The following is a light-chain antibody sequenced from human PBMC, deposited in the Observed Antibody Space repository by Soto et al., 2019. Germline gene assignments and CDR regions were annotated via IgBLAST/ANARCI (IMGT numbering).Light chain of an antibody. Sequence: QSVLTQPVSVSGSPGQSISISCTGNSNDIGTYDYVCWYQQEPGKAPRLVIHGVNNRSAGSSGWFSAAKSGLTASLTIAGLHAEDEADYYCTAFSANRVYLFGPGTKVTVL. CDR3: TAFSANRVYL. CDR2: GVN. J-gene: IGLJ1*01. CDR1: SNDIGTYDY. V-gene: IGLV2-14*03.